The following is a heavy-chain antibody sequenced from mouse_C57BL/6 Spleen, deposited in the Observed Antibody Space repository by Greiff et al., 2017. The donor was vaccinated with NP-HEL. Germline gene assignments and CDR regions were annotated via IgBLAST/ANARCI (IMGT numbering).Heavy chain of an antibody. Sequence: QVQLKQSGAELVRPGTSVKVSCKASGYAFTNYLIAWVKQRPGQGLEWIGVINPGSGGTNYNEKFKGKATLTADKSYSTAYMQRSSLTSEDSAVYFGASYGSSYGDAMDYWGQGTSVTVSS. V-gene: IGHV1-54*01. CDR2: INPGSGGT. D-gene: IGHD1-1*01. CDR1: GYAFTNYL. J-gene: IGHJ4*01. CDR3: ASYGSSYGDAMDY.